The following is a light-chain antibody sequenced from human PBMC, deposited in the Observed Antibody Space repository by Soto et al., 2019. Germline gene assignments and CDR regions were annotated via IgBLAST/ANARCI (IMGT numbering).Light chain of an antibody. V-gene: IGLV2-23*02. CDR2: EVS. CDR1: SSDVGSYNL. Sequence: QSVLTQPASVSGSPGQSITISFTGTSSDVGSYNLVSWYQQHPGKAPKLMIYEVSKRPSGVSNRFSGSKSGNTASLTISGLQAEDEADYYCCSYAGSSTTLIFGTGTKVTVL. J-gene: IGLJ1*01. CDR3: CSYAGSSTTLI.